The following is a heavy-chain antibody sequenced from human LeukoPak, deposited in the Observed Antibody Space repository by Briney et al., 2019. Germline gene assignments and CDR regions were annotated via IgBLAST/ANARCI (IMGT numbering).Heavy chain of an antibody. CDR1: GFSFSTYA. V-gene: IGHV3-23*01. CDR3: AKVGGWIAATRCLDF. CDR2: ITNGGGNT. Sequence: GGSLRLSCAASGFSFSTYAITWVRQAPGNGLEWVSGITNGGGNTFYIDSVRGRFTISRDNSKNTLYLQMDGLRAEDTAVYYCAKVGGWIAATRCLDFWGRGTLVTVSS. D-gene: IGHD2-15*01. J-gene: IGHJ4*02.